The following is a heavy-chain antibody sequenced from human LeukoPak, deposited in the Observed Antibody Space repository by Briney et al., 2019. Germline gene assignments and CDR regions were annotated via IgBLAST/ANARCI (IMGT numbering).Heavy chain of an antibody. Sequence: SSQTLSLTCTVSGGSISSGDYYCRWIRQPPGKGLEWIGYIYYSGSTYYNPSLKSRVTISVDTSKNQFSLKLSSVTAADTAVYYCARGSYYGSGQIFDYWGRGTLVTVSS. CDR3: ARGSYYGSGQIFDY. CDR2: IYYSGST. CDR1: GGSISSGDYY. J-gene: IGHJ4*02. D-gene: IGHD3-10*01. V-gene: IGHV4-30-4*01.